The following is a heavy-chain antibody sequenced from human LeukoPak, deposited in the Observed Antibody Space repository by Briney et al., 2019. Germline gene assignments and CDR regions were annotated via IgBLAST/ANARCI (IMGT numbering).Heavy chain of an antibody. V-gene: IGHV1-2*02. J-gene: IGHJ4*02. Sequence: GASVKVSCKASGYTFTGYYIYWVRQAPGQGLECMGWINANTGVTNYAQKFWGRVTMTRDTSVSTAYMELSRLGSDDTAVYFCAREYGDNSAAHFDSWGQGTLVTVSS. CDR2: INANTGVT. CDR1: GYTFTGYY. D-gene: IGHD4/OR15-4a*01. CDR3: AREYGDNSAAHFDS.